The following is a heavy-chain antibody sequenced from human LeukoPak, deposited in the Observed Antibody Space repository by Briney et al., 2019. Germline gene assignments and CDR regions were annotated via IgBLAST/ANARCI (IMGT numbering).Heavy chain of an antibody. Sequence: GGSLRLSCAASGFTSSSYAMSWVRQAPGKGLEWVSVICSGGSTYYADSVKGRFTISRDNSKNTLYLQMNSLRAEDTAVYYCARDRCSNGIGCYYYYMDVWGKGTTVTISS. J-gene: IGHJ6*03. CDR1: GFTSSSYA. CDR3: ARDRCSNGIGCYYYYMDV. V-gene: IGHV3-66*01. D-gene: IGHD2-8*01. CDR2: ICSGGST.